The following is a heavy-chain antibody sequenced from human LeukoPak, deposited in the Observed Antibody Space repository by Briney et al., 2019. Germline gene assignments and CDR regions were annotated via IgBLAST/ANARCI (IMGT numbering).Heavy chain of an antibody. Sequence: GGSLRLSCAASEFTLSESAIHWVRQAPGKGLEWVAVISYDGSNKYYADSVKGRFTISRDNSKNTLYLQMNSLRAEDTAVYYCARDRLRYFDMVLNYWGQGTLVTVSS. J-gene: IGHJ4*02. CDR2: ISYDGSNK. CDR1: EFTLSESA. CDR3: ARDRLRYFDMVLNY. V-gene: IGHV3-30-3*01. D-gene: IGHD3-9*01.